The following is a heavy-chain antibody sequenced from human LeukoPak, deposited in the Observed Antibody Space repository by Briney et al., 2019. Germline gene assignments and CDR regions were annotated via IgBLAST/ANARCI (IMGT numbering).Heavy chain of an antibody. Sequence: GGSLRLSCAASGFTFSRFWMSWVRQAPGKGLEWVANIKQGGSEKYYVDSVKGRFTISGDNAKNSLYLQMNSLRAEDTAVFYCARDGTYTDYDPDFDIWGQGTLVTVSS. CDR2: IKQGGSEK. J-gene: IGHJ4*02. V-gene: IGHV3-7*04. D-gene: IGHD5-12*01. CDR3: ARDGTYTDYDPDFDI. CDR1: GFTFSRFW.